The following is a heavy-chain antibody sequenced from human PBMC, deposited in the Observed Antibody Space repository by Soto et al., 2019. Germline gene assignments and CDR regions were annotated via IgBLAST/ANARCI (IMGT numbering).Heavy chain of an antibody. J-gene: IGHJ6*02. CDR2: ISNSARAI. Sequence: GGSLRLSCVFFGFTFSNYEMNWVRQAPGKGLEWVSYISNSARAIYYADSVKGRFTISRDNAKNSLDLQMNSLRAEETAVYYCARDPQIDSSKFDYGLDVWGQGTTVTVSS. V-gene: IGHV3-48*03. D-gene: IGHD2-2*01. CDR1: GFTFSNYE. CDR3: ARDPQIDSSKFDYGLDV.